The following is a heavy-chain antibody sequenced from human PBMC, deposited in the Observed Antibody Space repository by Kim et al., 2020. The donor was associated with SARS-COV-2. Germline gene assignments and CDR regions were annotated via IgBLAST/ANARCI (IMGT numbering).Heavy chain of an antibody. Sequence: ASVKVSCKASGYTFTSYGISWVRQAPGQGLEWMGWISAYNGNTNYAQKLQGRVTMTTDTSTSTAYMELRSLRSDDTAVYYCARVMTTVTIYYYYYYGMDVWGQGTTVTVSS. V-gene: IGHV1-18*01. J-gene: IGHJ6*02. CDR3: ARVMTTVTIYYYYYYGMDV. CDR1: GYTFTSYG. D-gene: IGHD4-17*01. CDR2: ISAYNGNT.